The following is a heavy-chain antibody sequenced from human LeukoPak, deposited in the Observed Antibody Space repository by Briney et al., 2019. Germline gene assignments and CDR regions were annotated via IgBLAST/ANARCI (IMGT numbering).Heavy chain of an antibody. CDR1: GGSFSGYY. D-gene: IGHD6-13*01. J-gene: IGHJ4*02. Sequence: SETLSLTCAVYGGSFSGYYWSWIRQPPGKGLEWIGEINHSGSTNYNPSLKSRVTISVDTSKNQFSLKVTSVTPADTAVYYCARGSSRFDCWGQGTLVTVSS. CDR2: INHSGST. V-gene: IGHV4-34*01. CDR3: ARGSSRFDC.